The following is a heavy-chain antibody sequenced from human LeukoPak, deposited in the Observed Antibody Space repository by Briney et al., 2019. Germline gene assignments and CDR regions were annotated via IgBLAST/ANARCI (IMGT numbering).Heavy chain of an antibody. V-gene: IGHV1-18*01. D-gene: IGHD5-18*01. CDR3: ARVSGYGTLRPDY. Sequence: ASVTVSYKPSGYTFHHFGIRWVRQAPGQGLAWMGWISAYNANTNYAQKFQGRVAMTTDTSTSTVYMELRSLRSDDTALYYCARVSGYGTLRPDYWGQGTLVTVSP. CDR2: ISAYNANT. J-gene: IGHJ4*02. CDR1: GYTFHHFG.